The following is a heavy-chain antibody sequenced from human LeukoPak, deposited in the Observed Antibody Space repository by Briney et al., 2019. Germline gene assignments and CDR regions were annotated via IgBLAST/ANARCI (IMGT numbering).Heavy chain of an antibody. CDR3: AKDDGPAALRNSYFQN. CDR1: GFTFSDYY. J-gene: IGHJ1*01. D-gene: IGHD2-2*02. CDR2: ISGSGGST. Sequence: SGGSLRLSCAASGFTFSDYYMSWVRQAPGKGLEWVSTISGSGGSTYYADSVKGRFTISRDNSKNTLYLQMNSLRAEDTAVYYCAKDDGPAALRNSYFQNWGQGTLVTVSS. V-gene: IGHV3-23*01.